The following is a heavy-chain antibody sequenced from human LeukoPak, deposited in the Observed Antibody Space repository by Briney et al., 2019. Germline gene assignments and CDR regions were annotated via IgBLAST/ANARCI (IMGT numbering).Heavy chain of an antibody. CDR2: INPSGGST. D-gene: IGHD3-10*01. V-gene: IGHV1-46*01. J-gene: IGHJ4*02. Sequence: ASVKVSCKASGYTFTSYYMHWARQAPGQGLEWMGIINPSGGSTSYAQKFQGRVTMTRDTSTSTVYMELSSLRSEDTAVYYCASRGGSGPFDYWGQGTLVTVSS. CDR3: ASRGGSGPFDY. CDR1: GYTFTSYY.